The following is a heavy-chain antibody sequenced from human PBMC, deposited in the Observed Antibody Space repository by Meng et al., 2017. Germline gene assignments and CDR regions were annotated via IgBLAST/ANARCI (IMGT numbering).Heavy chain of an antibody. CDR2: IYYSGST. D-gene: IGHD4-17*01. CDR1: GGSISSYY. Sequence: SETLSLTCAVSGGSISSYYWSWIRQPPGKGLEWIGYIYYSGSTNYNPSLKSRVTISVDTSKNQFSLKLSSVTAADTAVYYCARGPDDYGDYVNFWYWGHGTLVTVSS. CDR3: ARGPDDYGDYVNFWY. J-gene: IGHJ4*01. V-gene: IGHV4-59*01.